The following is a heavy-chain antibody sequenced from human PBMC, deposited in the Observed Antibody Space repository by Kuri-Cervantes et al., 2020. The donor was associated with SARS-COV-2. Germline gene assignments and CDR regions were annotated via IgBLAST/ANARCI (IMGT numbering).Heavy chain of an antibody. J-gene: IGHJ6*02. D-gene: IGHD5-18*01. CDR3: ARVHSYGPQDYYYDGMDV. V-gene: IGHV3-21*01. CDR1: GFTFSSYS. Sequence: GESLKISCAASGFTFSSYSMNWVRQAPGKGLEWVSSISSSSSYIYYADSVKGRFTISRDNAKNSLYLQMNSLRAEDTAVYYCARVHSYGPQDYYYDGMDVWGQGTTVTVSS. CDR2: ISSSSSYI.